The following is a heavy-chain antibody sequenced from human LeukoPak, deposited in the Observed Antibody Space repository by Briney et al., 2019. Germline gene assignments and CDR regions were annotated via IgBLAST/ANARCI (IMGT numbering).Heavy chain of an antibody. CDR1: GFTVSSNY. J-gene: IGHJ4*02. V-gene: IGHV3-66*01. CDR2: IYSGGST. Sequence: GGSLRLSCAASGFTVSSNYMSWVRQAPGKGLEWVTVIYSGGSTYYADSVKGRFTISRDNSKNTLYLQMNSLRAEDTAVYYCARDHTVVVPAAGNWGQGTLVTVSS. CDR3: ARDHTVVVPAAGN. D-gene: IGHD2-2*01.